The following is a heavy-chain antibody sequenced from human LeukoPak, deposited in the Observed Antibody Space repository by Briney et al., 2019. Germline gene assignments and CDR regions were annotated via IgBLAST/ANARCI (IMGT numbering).Heavy chain of an antibody. V-gene: IGHV3-23*01. CDR2: ISGSAHKI. Sequence: GGSLRLSCVASGITFSNYAVSWVRQAPEKELDWGSVISGSAHKIRYADSVKGRFTISRDNSENIVYLQMNNLRAEDTAVYYCAGRVTGYSSGYVYWGQGTLVTVSS. D-gene: IGHD5-18*01. CDR3: AGRVTGYSSGYVY. J-gene: IGHJ4*02. CDR1: GITFSNYA.